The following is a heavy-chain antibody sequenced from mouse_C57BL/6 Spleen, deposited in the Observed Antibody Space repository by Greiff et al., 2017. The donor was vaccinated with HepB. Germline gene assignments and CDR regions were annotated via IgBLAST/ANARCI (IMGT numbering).Heavy chain of an antibody. V-gene: IGHV1-53*01. D-gene: IGHD2-3*01. Sequence: VKLQQPGTELVKPGASVKLSCKASGYTFTSYWMHWVKQRPGQGLEWIGNINPSNGGTNYNEKFKSKATLTVDKSSSTAYMQLSSLTSEDSAVYYCASRGIYDGYPAWFAYWGQGTLVTVSA. J-gene: IGHJ3*01. CDR2: INPSNGGT. CDR1: GYTFTSYW. CDR3: ASRGIYDGYPAWFAY.